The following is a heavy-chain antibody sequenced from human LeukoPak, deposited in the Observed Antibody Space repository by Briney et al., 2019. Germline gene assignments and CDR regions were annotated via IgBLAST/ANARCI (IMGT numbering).Heavy chain of an antibody. CDR1: GFTFSSYW. Sequence: QTGRSLRLSCAASGFTFSSYWMSWVRQAPGKGLEWVANIKQDGSEKYYVDSVKGRFTISRDNAKNSLYLQMNSLRAEDTAVYYCARDSYYYDSSGYYLFDYWGQGTLVTVSS. CDR3: ARDSYYYDSSGYYLFDY. V-gene: IGHV3-7*01. D-gene: IGHD3-22*01. J-gene: IGHJ4*02. CDR2: IKQDGSEK.